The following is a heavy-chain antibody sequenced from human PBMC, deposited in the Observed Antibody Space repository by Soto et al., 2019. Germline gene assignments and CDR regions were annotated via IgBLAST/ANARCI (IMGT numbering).Heavy chain of an antibody. CDR2: IYSGGST. V-gene: IGHV3-53*02. D-gene: IGHD4-17*01. CDR3: ARPNYGDFLDY. J-gene: IGHJ4*02. CDR1: GFTVSSNY. Sequence: EVQLVETGGGLIQPGGSLRLSCAASGFTVSSNYMSWVRQAPGKGLEWVSVIYSGGSTYYADSVKGRFTISRDNSKNTLYLQMNCLRAEDTAVYYRARPNYGDFLDYWGQGTLVTVSS.